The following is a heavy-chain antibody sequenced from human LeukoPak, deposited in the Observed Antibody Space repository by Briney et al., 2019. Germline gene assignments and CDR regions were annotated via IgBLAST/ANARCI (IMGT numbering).Heavy chain of an antibody. Sequence: SETLSLTCTVSGGSISSSAYHWGWIRRPPGKGLEWIGSIHSSGSTYYNPSLKSRVTISVDTSKNQFSLKLTSMTAADTAVYYCARDSMVRGVITTRWFDPWGQGTLVTVSS. CDR2: IHSSGST. CDR3: ARDSMVRGVITTRWFDP. V-gene: IGHV4-39*07. D-gene: IGHD3-10*01. J-gene: IGHJ5*02. CDR1: GGSISSSAYH.